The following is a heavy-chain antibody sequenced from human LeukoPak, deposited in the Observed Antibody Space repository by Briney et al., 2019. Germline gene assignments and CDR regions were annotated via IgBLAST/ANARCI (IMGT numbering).Heavy chain of an antibody. D-gene: IGHD3-10*01. V-gene: IGHV3-43D*04. CDR2: ISWDGGST. Sequence: GGSLRLSCAAAGFTFDDYAMHWVRQAPGKGLEWVSPISWDGGSTYYADSVKGRFTISRDNSKNSLYLQMNSLRAEDTALYYCAKDMGGWCGELSYYMYVWGKGTTVTVSS. CDR3: AKDMGGWCGELSYYMYV. CDR1: GFTFDDYA. J-gene: IGHJ6*03.